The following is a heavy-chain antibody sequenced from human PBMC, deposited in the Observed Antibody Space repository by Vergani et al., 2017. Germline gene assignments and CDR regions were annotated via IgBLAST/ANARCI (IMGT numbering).Heavy chain of an antibody. CDR3: ARSQADILTGYYDAFDI. J-gene: IGHJ3*02. CDR2: IYTSGST. CDR1: GGSISSGSYY. Sequence: QVQLQESGPGLVKPSQTLSLTCTVSGGSISSGSYYWSWIRQPAGKGLEWIGRIYTSGSTNYNPSLKSRVTISVDKSKNPFSLKLSSVTAADTAVYYCARSQADILTGYYDAFDIWGRGTMVTVSS. D-gene: IGHD3-9*01. V-gene: IGHV4-61*02.